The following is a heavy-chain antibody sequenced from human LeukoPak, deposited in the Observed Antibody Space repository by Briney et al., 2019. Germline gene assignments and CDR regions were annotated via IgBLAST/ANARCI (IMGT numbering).Heavy chain of an antibody. CDR3: ASDGRISGYYYYTDAFDI. V-gene: IGHV4-59*01. CDR1: GGSISSYY. CDR2: IYYSGST. D-gene: IGHD3-22*01. J-gene: IGHJ3*02. Sequence: SETLSLTCTVSGGSISSYYWSWIRQPPGKGLKWIGYIYYSGSTNYNPSLKSRVTISVDTSKNQFSLKLSSVTAADTAVYYCASDGRISGYYYYTDAFDIWGQGTMVTVSS.